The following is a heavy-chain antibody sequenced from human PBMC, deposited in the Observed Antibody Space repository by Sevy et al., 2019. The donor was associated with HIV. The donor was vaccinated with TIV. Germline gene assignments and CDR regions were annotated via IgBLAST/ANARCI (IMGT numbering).Heavy chain of an antibody. D-gene: IGHD6-19*01. CDR1: GYTFTSYD. V-gene: IGHV1-8*01. CDR3: ARSLYSSGWYVNLYYYYYYGMDV. Sequence: ASVKVSCKASGYTFTSYDINCVRQATGQGLEWMGWMNPNSGNTGYPQKFQGRVTMTRNTSISTAYMELSVLRSEDTAVYYCARSLYSSGWYVNLYYYYYYGMDVWGQGTTVTVSS. J-gene: IGHJ6*02. CDR2: MNPNSGNT.